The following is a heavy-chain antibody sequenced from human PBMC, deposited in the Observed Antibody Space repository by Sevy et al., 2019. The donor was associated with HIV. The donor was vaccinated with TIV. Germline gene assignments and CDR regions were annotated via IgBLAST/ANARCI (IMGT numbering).Heavy chain of an antibody. V-gene: IGHV4-59*08. D-gene: IGHD1-26*01. Sequence: SETLSLTCTVSGGSITSLYWNRIRQPPGKGLEWIANIYYNGHINYNPSLKSRVTLSLDTSKNHFSLRRSSGTAADTAMYYCAGENAWGRGYSWGQGTLVTVSS. CDR3: AGENAWGRGYS. CDR1: GGSITSLY. CDR2: IYYNGHI. J-gene: IGHJ4*02.